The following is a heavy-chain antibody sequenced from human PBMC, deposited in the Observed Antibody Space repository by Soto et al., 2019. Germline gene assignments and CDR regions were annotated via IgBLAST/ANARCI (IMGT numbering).Heavy chain of an antibody. CDR1: GGPIKTGDYY. V-gene: IGHV4-30-4*01. J-gene: IGHJ4*02. D-gene: IGHD3-10*01. CDR2: VFYSGAT. CDR3: ARAGFSYGHLLF. Sequence: LSLTCNVSGGPIKTGDYYWNWIRQPPGKGLEWIGYVFYSGATNYSPPLKSRAAISMDTSKNQFSLSLTSVTAADTAVYYCARAGFSYGHLLFWGQGIRVTVSS.